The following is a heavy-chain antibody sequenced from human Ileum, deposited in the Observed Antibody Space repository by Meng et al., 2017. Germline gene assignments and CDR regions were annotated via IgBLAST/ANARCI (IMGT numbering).Heavy chain of an antibody. V-gene: IGHV4-30-4*01. J-gene: IGHJ4*02. Sequence: QVQLRESGPGLVKPSQTLSLTCTVSGGPSGASLSSTDYHWTWIRQPPGKGLEWIGNIDYSGSTYYTPSLRSRVTMSLDTSKNQFSLNLTSMTAADTAVYHCASGGALWLRGVVDYWGQGALVTVSS. D-gene: IGHD5-18*01. CDR1: GGPSGASLSSTDYH. CDR3: ASGGALWLRGVVDY. CDR2: IDYSGST.